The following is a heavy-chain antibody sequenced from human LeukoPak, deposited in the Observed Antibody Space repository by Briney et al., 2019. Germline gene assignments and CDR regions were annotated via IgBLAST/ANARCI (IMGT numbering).Heavy chain of an antibody. CDR3: ARDKKRGHYYDSSGSKDHFDY. V-gene: IGHV7-4-1*02. J-gene: IGHJ4*02. D-gene: IGHD3-22*01. CDR2: INTNTGNP. Sequence: ASVKVSCKASGYTFTGYYMHWVRQAPGQGLEWMGWINTNTGNPTYAQGFTGRFVFSLDTSVSTAYLQISSLKAEDTAVYYCARDKKRGHYYDSSGSKDHFDYWGQGTLVTVSS. CDR1: GYTFTGYY.